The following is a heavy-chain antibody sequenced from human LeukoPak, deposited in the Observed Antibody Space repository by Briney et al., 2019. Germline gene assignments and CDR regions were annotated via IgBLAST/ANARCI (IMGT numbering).Heavy chain of an antibody. CDR1: GGALSGFY. J-gene: IGHJ4*01. V-gene: IGHV4-59*08. D-gene: IGHD1-26*01. CDR3: ARHSDVVGAAATFDY. CDR2: IDSCGST. Sequence: SETLSLTCSVSGGALSGFYRSWIRPPPGKGLAWIGHIDSCGSTSHRPSLNSRGTMSLDTARNQFSLKLTSGSGADTAVYYCARHSDVVGAAATFDYWGHGTLVTVSS.